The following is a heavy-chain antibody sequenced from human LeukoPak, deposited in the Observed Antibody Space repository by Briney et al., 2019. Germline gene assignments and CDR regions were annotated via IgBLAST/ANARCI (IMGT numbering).Heavy chain of an antibody. J-gene: IGHJ3*01. D-gene: IGHD3-10*01. CDR2: ISGSGGNT. CDR1: GFTFSSYA. CDR3: ARKGNAFDF. V-gene: IGHV3-23*01. Sequence: QPGGSLRLSCAASGFTFSSYAMNWVRQAPGKGLEWVSVISGSGGNTYYADSVKGRFTISRDNSQNTLYLQMDSLRAEDTAVYYCARKGNAFDFWGQGTMVTVSS.